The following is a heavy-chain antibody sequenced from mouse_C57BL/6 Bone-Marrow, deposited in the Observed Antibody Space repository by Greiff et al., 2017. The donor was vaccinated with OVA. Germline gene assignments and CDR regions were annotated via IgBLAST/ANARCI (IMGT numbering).Heavy chain of an antibody. J-gene: IGHJ3*01. CDR3: AKTAYYDYDGFAY. V-gene: IGHV2-5*01. D-gene: IGHD2-4*01. Sequence: VKLMESGPGLVQPSQSLSITCTVSGFSLTSYGVHWVRQSPGKGLEWLGVIWRGGSTDYNAAFMSRLSITKDNSKSQVFFKMNSLQADDTAIYYCAKTAYYDYDGFAYWGQGTLVTVSA. CDR1: GFSLTSYG. CDR2: IWRGGST.